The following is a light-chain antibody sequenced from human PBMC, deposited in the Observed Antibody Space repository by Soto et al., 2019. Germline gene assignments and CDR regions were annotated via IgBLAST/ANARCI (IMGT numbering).Light chain of an antibody. J-gene: IGKJ1*01. V-gene: IGKV1-27*01. Sequence: DIQMTQSPSSLSASVGVTVTIACRASRGIGNYLAWYQQKSGKLPKLLIYDASSLESGVPSRFSGSGSGTDFTLTISSLQPEDVATYYCQKYDSAPWAFGQGTKVDIK. CDR2: DAS. CDR3: QKYDSAPWA. CDR1: RGIGNY.